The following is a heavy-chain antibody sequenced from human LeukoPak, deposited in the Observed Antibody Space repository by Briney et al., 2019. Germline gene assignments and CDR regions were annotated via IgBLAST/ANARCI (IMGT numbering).Heavy chain of an antibody. J-gene: IGHJ4*02. V-gene: IGHV3-30*18. CDR1: GFAFSFFA. CDR2: ISYDGSNK. CDR3: AKDQYVDYFDY. D-gene: IGHD3-16*01. Sequence: SGGSLRLSCEASGFAFSFFAMSWLRQAPGKGLEWVAVISYDGSNKYYADSVKGRFTISRDNSKNTLYLQMNSLRAEDTAVYYCAKDQYVDYFDYWGQGTLATVSS.